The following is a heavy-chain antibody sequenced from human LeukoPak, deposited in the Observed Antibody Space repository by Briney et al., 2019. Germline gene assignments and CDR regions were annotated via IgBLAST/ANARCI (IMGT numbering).Heavy chain of an antibody. CDR1: GGSFSGYY. CDR3: ASLDYCSGGSCPFDY. V-gene: IGHV4-34*01. J-gene: IGHJ4*02. Sequence: SEILSLTCAVYGGSFSGYYWSWIRQPPGKGLEWIGEINHSGSTNYNPSLKSRVTISVDTSKNQFSLKLSSVTAADTAVYYCASLDYCSGGSCPFDYWGQGTLVTVSS. D-gene: IGHD2-15*01. CDR2: INHSGST.